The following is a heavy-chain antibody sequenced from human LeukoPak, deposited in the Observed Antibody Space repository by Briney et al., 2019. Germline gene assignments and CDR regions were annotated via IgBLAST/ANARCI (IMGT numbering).Heavy chain of an antibody. Sequence: GRSLRLSCADSGFTFSNYAMHWVRQAPGKGLEWVTVIFYDGSIQYYADSVRGRFTISRDNSKNTLYLQMNSLRGEDTAVYYCARDPRGPTVYDHSGRDSFDYWGQGTLVTVSS. D-gene: IGHD3-22*01. CDR3: ARDPRGPTVYDHSGRDSFDY. V-gene: IGHV3-30*04. J-gene: IGHJ4*02. CDR1: GFTFSNYA. CDR2: IFYDGSIQ.